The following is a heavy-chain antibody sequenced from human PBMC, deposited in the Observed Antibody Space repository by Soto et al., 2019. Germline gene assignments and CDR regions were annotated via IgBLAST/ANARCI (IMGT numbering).Heavy chain of an antibody. Sequence: ESLKVSWNGSGYSFTSYWISCVRQMPGKGLEWMGRIDPSDSYTNYSPSFQGHVTISADKSISTAYLQWSSLKASDTAMYYCARQGTAASYYYYGMDVWGQGTKVTVYS. CDR3: ARQGTAASYYYYGMDV. D-gene: IGHD6-13*01. CDR2: IDPSDSYT. J-gene: IGHJ6*02. CDR1: GYSFTSYW. V-gene: IGHV5-10-1*01.